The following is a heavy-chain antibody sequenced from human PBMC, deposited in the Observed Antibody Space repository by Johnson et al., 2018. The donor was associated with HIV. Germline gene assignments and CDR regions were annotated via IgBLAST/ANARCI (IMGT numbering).Heavy chain of an antibody. Sequence: VQLVESGGGVVRPGGSLRLSCAASGFTFDDYGMSWVRQAPGKGLEWVSGINWNGGSTGYADSVKGRFTISRDNAKNSLYLQVNSLRAEDMTVYYCAKDISQWLIRAFDIWGPGTMVTVSS. D-gene: IGHD5-12*01. CDR2: INWNGGST. V-gene: IGHV3-20*04. J-gene: IGHJ3*02. CDR3: AKDISQWLIRAFDI. CDR1: GFTFDDYG.